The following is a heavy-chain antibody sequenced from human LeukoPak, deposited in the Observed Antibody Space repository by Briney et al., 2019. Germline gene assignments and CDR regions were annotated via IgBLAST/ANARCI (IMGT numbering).Heavy chain of an antibody. J-gene: IGHJ3*02. V-gene: IGHV3-23*01. Sequence: PGGCLRLSRAASGYTLSIFAMGCVPETQGKRLDCVETISDSGGRTYYADSVKGRFTTSRDNAQNSLYLQMKSLRVEDTAVYYCAGAFDIWGQVTVVTVSS. CDR3: AGAFDI. CDR2: ISDSGGRT. CDR1: GYTLSIFA.